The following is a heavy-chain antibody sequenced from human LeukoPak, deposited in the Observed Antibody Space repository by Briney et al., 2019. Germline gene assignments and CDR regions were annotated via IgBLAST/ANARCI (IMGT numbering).Heavy chain of an antibody. Sequence: SETLSLTCAVYGGSFSGYYWSWIRQPPGKGLEWIGEINHSGSTNYDPSLKSRVTISVDTSKNQFSLKLSSVTAADTAVYYCARGHGDYEDNWFDPWGQGTLVTVSS. CDR3: ARGHGDYEDNWFDP. CDR2: INHSGST. V-gene: IGHV4-34*01. D-gene: IGHD4-17*01. CDR1: GGSFSGYY. J-gene: IGHJ5*02.